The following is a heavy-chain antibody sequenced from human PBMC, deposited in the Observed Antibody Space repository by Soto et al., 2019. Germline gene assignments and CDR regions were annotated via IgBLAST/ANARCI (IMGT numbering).Heavy chain of an antibody. CDR3: ARTESTYDSSGYPDAFDI. CDR1: GFSLSTSGMC. Sequence: GSGPTLVNPTQTLTLTCTFSGFSLSTSGMCVSWIRQPPGKALEWLALIDWDDDKYYSTSLKTRLTISKDTSKNQLVLTMTNMDPVDTATYYCARTESTYDSSGYPDAFDIWGQGTMVTVSS. V-gene: IGHV2-70*01. CDR2: IDWDDDK. D-gene: IGHD3-22*01. J-gene: IGHJ3*02.